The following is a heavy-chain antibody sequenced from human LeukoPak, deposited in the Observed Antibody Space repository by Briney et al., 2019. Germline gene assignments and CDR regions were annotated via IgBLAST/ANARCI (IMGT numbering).Heavy chain of an antibody. CDR2: IRSKAYGGTT. D-gene: IGHD1-26*01. J-gene: IGHJ5*02. Sequence: GGSLRLSCTASGFTFGDYAMSWFRQAPGNGLEWVGFIRSKAYGGTTEYAASVKGRFTISRDDSKSIAYLQMNSLKTEDTAVYYCTRAWELRADPKLGFDPWGQGTLVTVSS. V-gene: IGHV3-49*03. CDR1: GFTFGDYA. CDR3: TRAWELRADPKLGFDP.